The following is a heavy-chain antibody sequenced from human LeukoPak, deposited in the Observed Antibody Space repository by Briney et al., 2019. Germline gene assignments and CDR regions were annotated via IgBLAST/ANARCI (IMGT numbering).Heavy chain of an antibody. D-gene: IGHD3-3*01. Sequence: SETLSLTCTVYGGSISSYYWSWIRQPPGKGLEWIGYIYYSGSTNYNPSLKSRVTISVDTSKNQFSLKLSSVTAADTAVYYCAAVDFWSGYRVDYWGQGTLVTVSS. CDR2: IYYSGST. CDR3: AAVDFWSGYRVDY. V-gene: IGHV4-59*01. CDR1: GGSISSYY. J-gene: IGHJ4*02.